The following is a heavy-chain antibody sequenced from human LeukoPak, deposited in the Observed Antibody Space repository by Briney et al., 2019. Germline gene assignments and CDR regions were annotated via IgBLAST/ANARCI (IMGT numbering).Heavy chain of an antibody. D-gene: IGHD3-9*01. V-gene: IGHV7-4-1*02. J-gene: IGHJ4*02. Sequence: ASVKVSCKASGYIFTNYAMNWVRQAPGQGPEWMGWINTNAGNPTYAQGFTGRFVFSLDTSVSTAYLQISSLKADDTAVYYCARGDWLHDYWGQGTLVTVSS. CDR1: GYIFTNYA. CDR3: ARGDWLHDY. CDR2: INTNAGNP.